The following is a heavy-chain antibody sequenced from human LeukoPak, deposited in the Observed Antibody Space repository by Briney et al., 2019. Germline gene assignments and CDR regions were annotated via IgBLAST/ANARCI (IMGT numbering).Heavy chain of an antibody. J-gene: IGHJ4*02. D-gene: IGHD6-6*01. CDR3: ARDPSSIAARPQTFDY. Sequence: GGSLRLSCAASGFTFSSYSMNWVRQAPGKGLEWVSYISSRSSTIYYADSVKGRFTIPRDNAKNSLYLQMNSLRAEDTAVYYCARDPSSIAARPQTFDYWGQGTLVTVSS. V-gene: IGHV3-48*01. CDR2: ISSRSSTI. CDR1: GFTFSSYS.